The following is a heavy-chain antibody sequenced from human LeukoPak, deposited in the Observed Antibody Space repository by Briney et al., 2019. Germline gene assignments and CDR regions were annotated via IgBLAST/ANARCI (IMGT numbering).Heavy chain of an antibody. Sequence: PGGSLRPSCAASGFTFSSYEMNWVRQAPGKGLEWVSYISSSGSTIYYADSVKGRFTISRDNAKNSLYLQMNSLRAEDTAVYYCASIVDTAMVPYFDYWGQGTLVTVSS. CDR1: GFTFSSYE. D-gene: IGHD5-18*01. CDR2: ISSSGSTI. CDR3: ASIVDTAMVPYFDY. V-gene: IGHV3-48*03. J-gene: IGHJ4*02.